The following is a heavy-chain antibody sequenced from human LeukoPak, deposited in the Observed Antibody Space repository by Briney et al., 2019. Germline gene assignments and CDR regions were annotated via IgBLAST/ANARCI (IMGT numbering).Heavy chain of an antibody. D-gene: IGHD3-3*01. Sequence: GASVKVSCKASGGTFSSYAISWVRQAPGQGLEWMGGIIPIFGTANYAQKFQGRVTITTDESTSTAYMELSSLRSEDTAVYYCARGRHDSFAYYYYYMDVWGKGTTVTVSS. CDR3: ARGRHDSFAYYYYYMDV. J-gene: IGHJ6*03. V-gene: IGHV1-69*05. CDR1: GGTFSSYA. CDR2: IIPIFGTA.